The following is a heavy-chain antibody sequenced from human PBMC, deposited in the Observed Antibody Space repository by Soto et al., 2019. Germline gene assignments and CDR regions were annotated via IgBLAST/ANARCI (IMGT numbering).Heavy chain of an antibody. D-gene: IGHD3-9*01. J-gene: IGHJ4*02. CDR1: SGSISSSNW. CDR3: ARENGYYDILTGYYREYYFDY. Sequence: SETLSLTCAVSSGSISSSNWWSWVRQPPGKGLEWIGEIYHSGSTNYNPSLKSRVTISVDKSKNQFSLKLSSVTAADTAVYYCARENGYYDILTGYYREYYFDYWGQGTLVTVSS. V-gene: IGHV4-4*02. CDR2: IYHSGST.